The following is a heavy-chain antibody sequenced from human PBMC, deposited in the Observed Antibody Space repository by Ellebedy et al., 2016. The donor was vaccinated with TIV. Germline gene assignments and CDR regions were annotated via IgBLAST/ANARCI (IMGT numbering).Heavy chain of an antibody. CDR2: VSYDGTYT. V-gene: IGHV3-30*03. CDR3: ARDAGYSVTWYPGGY. J-gene: IGHJ4*02. D-gene: IGHD6-13*01. CDR1: GFTFNTHA. Sequence: GESLKISCAASGFTFNTHAMHWVRQAPGTGLEWVAVVSYDGTYTNYADAVKGRFTISRDNSKNNLYLQMSSLRADDTDMYYCARDAGYSVTWYPGGYWGLGTLVTVSS.